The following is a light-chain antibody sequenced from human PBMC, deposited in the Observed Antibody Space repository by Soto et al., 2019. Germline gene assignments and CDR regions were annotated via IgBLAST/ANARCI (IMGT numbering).Light chain of an antibody. V-gene: IGLV2-11*01. CDR1: SSDVGGYNY. CDR2: DVS. CDR3: AAWDDSLGGYV. J-gene: IGLJ1*01. Sequence: QSVLTQPRSVSGSPGQSVTISCTGTSSDVGGYNYVSWYQQHPGKAPKLMIYDVSKRPSGVPDRFSGSRSGTSASLAVSGLRSEDEADYYCAAWDDSLGGYVFGPGTQLTVL.